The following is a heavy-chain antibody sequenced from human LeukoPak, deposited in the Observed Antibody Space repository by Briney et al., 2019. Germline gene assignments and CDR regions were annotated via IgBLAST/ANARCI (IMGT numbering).Heavy chain of an antibody. CDR1: GFTFSRYA. J-gene: IGHJ3*02. CDR2: ISYDGTNK. V-gene: IGHV3-30*01. Sequence: GGSLRLSCAASGFTFSRYALNWVRQAPGKGLDWVALISYDGTNKYYADSVKGRFTISRDNSKNTLYLQMNSLRAEDTAVYYCARSGASQGPLRGAFDIWGQGTMVSVSS. CDR3: ARSGASQGPLRGAFDI. D-gene: IGHD3-10*01.